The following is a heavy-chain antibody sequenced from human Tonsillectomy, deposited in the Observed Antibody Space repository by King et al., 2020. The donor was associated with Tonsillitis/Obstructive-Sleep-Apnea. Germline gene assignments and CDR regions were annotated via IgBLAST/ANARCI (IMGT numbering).Heavy chain of an antibody. CDR1: GYTFTSYA. Sequence: QLVQSGAEVKKPGASVKVSCKASGYTFTSYAMHWVRQAPGQRLEWMGWINAGNGNTKYSQKFQGRVTITRDTSASTAYMELSSLRSEATAVYYCARDGCSSTSCYPYDYWGQGTLVTVSS. V-gene: IGHV1-3*01. CDR3: ARDGCSSTSCYPYDY. D-gene: IGHD2-2*01. CDR2: INAGNGNT. J-gene: IGHJ4*02.